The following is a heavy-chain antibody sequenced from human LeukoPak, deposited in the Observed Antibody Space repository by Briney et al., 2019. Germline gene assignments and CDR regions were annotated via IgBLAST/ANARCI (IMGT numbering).Heavy chain of an antibody. CDR2: ISGSGGST. J-gene: IGHJ5*02. V-gene: IGHV3-23*01. CDR3: AKASFMITFGGVIDH. Sequence: GGSLRLSCAASGFTFSSYAMSWVRQAPGKGLEWVSAISGSGGSTYYADSVKGRFTISRDNSKNTLYLQMNSLRAEDTAVYYCAKASFMITFGGVIDHWGQGTLVTVSS. CDR1: GFTFSSYA. D-gene: IGHD3-16*01.